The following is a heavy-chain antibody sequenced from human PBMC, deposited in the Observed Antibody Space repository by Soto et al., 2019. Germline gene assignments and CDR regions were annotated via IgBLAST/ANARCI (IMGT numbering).Heavy chain of an antibody. Sequence: NPSETLSLTCTASGGSISPFYWSWVRQPPGKGLEWIGYLYYSGNTNYNPSLKSRVTISVNASTNQASLRLTSVTAADTAVYYGERVWAVAARTFDYWGQGTVVTVSS. CDR2: LYYSGNT. V-gene: IGHV4-59*12. CDR3: ERVWAVAARTFDY. J-gene: IGHJ4*02. D-gene: IGHD2-15*01. CDR1: GGSISPFY.